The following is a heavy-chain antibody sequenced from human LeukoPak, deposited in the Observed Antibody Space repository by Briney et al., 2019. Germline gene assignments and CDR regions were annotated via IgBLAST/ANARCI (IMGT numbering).Heavy chain of an antibody. CDR1: GGSFSGYY. J-gene: IGHJ4*02. Sequence: SETLSLTCAVYGGSFSGYYWSWIRQPPGKGLEWIGYIYHSGSTYYNPSLKSRVTISVDRSKNQFSLKLSSVTAADTAVYYCARVRGLYSSNKKAFDYWGQGTLVTVSS. D-gene: IGHD6-13*01. V-gene: IGHV4-34*01. CDR2: IYHSGST. CDR3: ARVRGLYSSNKKAFDY.